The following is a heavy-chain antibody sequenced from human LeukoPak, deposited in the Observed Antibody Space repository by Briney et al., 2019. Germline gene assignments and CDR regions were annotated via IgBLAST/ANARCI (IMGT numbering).Heavy chain of an antibody. V-gene: IGHV3-64D*06. CDR3: VNHGSGRITH. CDR2: ISSNGGST. J-gene: IGHJ4*02. D-gene: IGHD3-10*01. Sequence: PGGALGLSFSASGFTFSSYAMHWGRPAPGKGVGYVSAISSNGGSTYYSDSVKGRFTISRDNSKDTLYLQMSSLRAEDTAVYYCVNHGSGRITHWGQGTLVTVSS. CDR1: GFTFSSYA.